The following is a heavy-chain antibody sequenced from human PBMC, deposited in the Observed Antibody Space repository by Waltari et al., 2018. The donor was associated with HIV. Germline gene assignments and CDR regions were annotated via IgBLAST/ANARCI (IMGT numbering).Heavy chain of an antibody. V-gene: IGHV3-30*03. D-gene: IGHD6-19*01. CDR3: ARGASGWSPGY. J-gene: IGHJ4*02. CDR2: ISYYGDNK. CDR1: GFTFSSYG. Sequence: QVQLVESGGGVVQPGRSLRLSCAASGFTFSSYGMHWVRQAPGKGLEWVTVISYYGDNKYYADSVKGLFTISRDNSKNTLYLQMNSLRPEDTAVYYCARGASGWSPGYWGQGTLVTVSS.